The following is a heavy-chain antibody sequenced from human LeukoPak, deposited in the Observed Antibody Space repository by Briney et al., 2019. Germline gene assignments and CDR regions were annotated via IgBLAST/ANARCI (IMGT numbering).Heavy chain of an antibody. CDR3: AKTMVRGVKNNWFDP. CDR2: ISSGGGYI. D-gene: IGHD3-10*01. V-gene: IGHV3-23*01. CDR1: GFSFITYD. Sequence: HSGGSLRLSCAAAGFSFITYDLTWVRLTPGKGLEWVTTISSGGGYIYYADSVKGRFTISRDNSKNTLYLQMNSLRAEDTAVYYCAKTMVRGVKNNWFDPWGQGTLVTVSS. J-gene: IGHJ5*02.